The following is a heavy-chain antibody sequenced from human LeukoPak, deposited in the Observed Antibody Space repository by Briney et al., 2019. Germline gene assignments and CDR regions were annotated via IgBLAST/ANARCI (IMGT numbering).Heavy chain of an antibody. Sequence: GGSLRLSCTTSGFSFGDYAMSWVRQAPGKGLEWISYISGSGSTIYYADSVKGRFTISRDNSKNTLYLQMNSLRAEDTAVYYCARDRDSSGWPGGIFDYWGQGSLVTVSS. D-gene: IGHD6-19*01. CDR2: ISGSGSTI. CDR3: ARDRDSSGWPGGIFDY. CDR1: GFSFGDYA. V-gene: IGHV3-48*01. J-gene: IGHJ4*02.